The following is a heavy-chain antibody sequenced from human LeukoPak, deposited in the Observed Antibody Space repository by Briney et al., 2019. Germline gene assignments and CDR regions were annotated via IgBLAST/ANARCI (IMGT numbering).Heavy chain of an antibody. D-gene: IGHD1-26*01. Sequence: SETLSLTCAVYGGSFSGYYWSWIRQPPGKGLEWIGEMKHSGSTNYNPSLKSRVTISVDTSKNQLSLKLSPVTAADTAVYYCARGMGSSGLYYFDYWGQGTLVTVSS. CDR1: GGSFSGYY. J-gene: IGHJ4*02. CDR3: ARGMGSSGLYYFDY. CDR2: MKHSGST. V-gene: IGHV4-34*01.